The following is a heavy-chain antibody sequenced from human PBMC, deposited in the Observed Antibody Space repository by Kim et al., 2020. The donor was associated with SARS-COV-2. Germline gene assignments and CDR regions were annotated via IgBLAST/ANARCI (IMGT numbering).Heavy chain of an antibody. CDR3: VRDIRVGP. Sequence: GGSLRLSCTASGFTLTDNYIHWVRQAPGKGLVWVSQIDNDGTNAFYADSVKGRFTVSRDNAKNTAFLQLNSLRVEDTAIYYCVRDIRVGPWGQGTLVTVSS. J-gene: IGHJ5*02. D-gene: IGHD3-10*01. CDR2: IDNDGTNA. CDR1: GFTLTDNY. V-gene: IGHV3-74*01.